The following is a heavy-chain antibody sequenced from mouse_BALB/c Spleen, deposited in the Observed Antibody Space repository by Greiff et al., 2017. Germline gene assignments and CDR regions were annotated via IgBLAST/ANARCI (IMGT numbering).Heavy chain of an antibody. Sequence: QVQLQQPGAELVKPGASVKMSCKASGYTFTSYWMHWVKQRPGQGLEWIGVIDPSDSYTSYNQKFKGKATLTVDTSSSTAYMQLSSLTSEDSAVYYCTTLMDYWGQGTSVTVSS. J-gene: IGHJ4*01. CDR3: TTLMDY. V-gene: IGHV1S127*01. CDR2: IDPSDSYT. CDR1: GYTFTSYW.